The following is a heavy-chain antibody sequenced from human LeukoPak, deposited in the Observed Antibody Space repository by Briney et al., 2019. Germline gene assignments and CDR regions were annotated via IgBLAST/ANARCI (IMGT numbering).Heavy chain of an antibody. D-gene: IGHD6-6*01. CDR3: ARSRNSSSPYFDY. Sequence: PSETLSLTCTVSGYSISSSYYWSWIRQPAGKGLEWIGRIYTSGSTNYNPSLKSRVTMSVDTSKSQFSLKLSSVTAADTAVYYCARSRNSSSPYFDYWGQGTLVTVSS. CDR1: GYSISSSYY. V-gene: IGHV4-4*07. J-gene: IGHJ4*02. CDR2: IYTSGST.